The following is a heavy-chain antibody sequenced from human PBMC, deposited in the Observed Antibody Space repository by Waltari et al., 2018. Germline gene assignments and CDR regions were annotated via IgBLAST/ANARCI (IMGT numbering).Heavy chain of an antibody. Sequence: EVQLVESGGGLVKPGGSLRLSCAASGFTFSSYSMNWVRQAPGKGLEWVSSISSSISYIYYADSVKGRFTISRDNAKNSLYLQMNSLRAEDTAVYYCARDPSTYYDILTGYYSFDYWGQGTLVTVSS. D-gene: IGHD3-9*01. CDR2: ISSSISYI. J-gene: IGHJ4*02. CDR3: ARDPSTYYDILTGYYSFDY. CDR1: GFTFSSYS. V-gene: IGHV3-21*01.